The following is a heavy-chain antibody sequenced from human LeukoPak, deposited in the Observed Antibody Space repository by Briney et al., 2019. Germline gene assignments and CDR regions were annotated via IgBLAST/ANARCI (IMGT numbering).Heavy chain of an antibody. CDR1: GYTFTGYY. CDR2: INPNSGGT. D-gene: IGHD6-13*01. Sequence: ASVKVSCKASGYTFTGYYMHWVRQTPGQGLEWMGRINPNSGGTNYAQKFQGRVTLTRDTSISTAYMELSRLRSDDTAVYYCARGAAAANFDYWGQGTLVTVSS. CDR3: ARGAAAANFDY. J-gene: IGHJ4*02. V-gene: IGHV1-2*06.